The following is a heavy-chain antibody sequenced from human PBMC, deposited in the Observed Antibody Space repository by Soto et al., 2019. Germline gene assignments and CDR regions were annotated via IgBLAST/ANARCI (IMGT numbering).Heavy chain of an antibody. Sequence: QVQLVQSGAEVKKPWASVKVSCKASGYTFTSYGISWVRQAPGQGLEWMGWISAYNGNTNYAQKLQGRVTMTTDTSSITAYMELRSLRSHDTAVYYCARDWGPFSLTAARPFDYCGQGTLVTVSS. CDR3: ARDWGPFSLTAARPFDY. V-gene: IGHV1-18*01. D-gene: IGHD6-6*01. CDR2: ISAYNGNT. CDR1: GYTFTSYG. J-gene: IGHJ4*02.